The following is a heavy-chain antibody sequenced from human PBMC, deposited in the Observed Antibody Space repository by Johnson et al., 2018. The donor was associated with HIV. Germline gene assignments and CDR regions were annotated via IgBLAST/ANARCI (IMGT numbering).Heavy chain of an antibody. CDR3: ANGGYSYGYDAFDI. CDR1: GFTFSGYW. CDR2: IKQGGSEK. D-gene: IGHD5-18*01. J-gene: IGHJ3*02. Sequence: VQLVGSGGGLVKPGGSLRLSCVASGFTFSGYWMTWVRQAPGKGLEWVANIKQGGSEKYYVDSVKGRFTISRDNAKNTLYLQMNSLRAEDTAVYYCANGGYSYGYDAFDIWGQGTMVTVSS. V-gene: IGHV3-7*03.